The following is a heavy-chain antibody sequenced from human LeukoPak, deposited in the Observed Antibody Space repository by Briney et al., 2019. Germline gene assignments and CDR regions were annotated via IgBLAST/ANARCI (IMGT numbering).Heavy chain of an antibody. D-gene: IGHD3-10*01. CDR3: AREGDGSGSPWYGMDV. V-gene: IGHV1-46*01. J-gene: IGHJ6*02. Sequence: GASVKVSCKASGYTFTSYYMHWVRQAPGQGLEWMGIINPSGGSTSYAQKFQGRVAMTRDTSTSTVYMELSSLRSEDTAAYYCAREGDGSGSPWYGMDVWGQGTTVTVSS. CDR2: INPSGGST. CDR1: GYTFTSYY.